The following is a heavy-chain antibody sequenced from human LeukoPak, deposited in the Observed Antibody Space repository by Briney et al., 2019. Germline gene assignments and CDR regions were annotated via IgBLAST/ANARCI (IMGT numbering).Heavy chain of an antibody. CDR3: ARGRLVGANH. V-gene: IGHV4-34*01. D-gene: IGHD1-26*01. J-gene: IGHJ5*02. CDR2: INHSGST. CDR1: GGSFSGYY. Sequence: SETLSLTCAVYGGSFSGYYWSWIRQPPGKGLEWIGEINHSGSTNHNPSLKSRVTISVDTSKNQFSLKLSSVTAADTAVYYCARGRLVGANHWGQGTLVTVSS.